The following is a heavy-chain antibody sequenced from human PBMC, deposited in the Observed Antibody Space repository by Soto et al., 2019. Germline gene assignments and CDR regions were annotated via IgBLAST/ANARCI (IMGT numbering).Heavy chain of an antibody. Sequence: QVQLQESGPGLVKPSQTLSLTCNVSGDSISSGYYFWNWIRQAPGKGPVWLGYIHYSGTTYYNPSLQSRATISQDTSKNQFSLTLRSVTAADTAVYYCARQDCRSTNCYDFDFWGQGSLVTVS. J-gene: IGHJ4*02. CDR3: ARQDCRSTNCYDFDF. D-gene: IGHD2-2*01. V-gene: IGHV4-30-4*01. CDR1: GDSISSGYYF. CDR2: IHYSGTT.